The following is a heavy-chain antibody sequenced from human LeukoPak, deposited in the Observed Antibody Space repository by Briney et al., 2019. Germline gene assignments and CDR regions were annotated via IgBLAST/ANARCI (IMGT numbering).Heavy chain of an antibody. J-gene: IGHJ4*02. Sequence: GGSLRLSCAASGFTFSIYWMSWVRQAPGKGLEWVANIKQDGSEKYYVDSVKGRFTISRDNAKNSLYLQMNSLRAEDTAVYYCARAVAALYWGQGTLVTVSS. V-gene: IGHV3-7*01. CDR2: IKQDGSEK. CDR1: GFTFSIYW. CDR3: ARAVAALY. D-gene: IGHD6-19*01.